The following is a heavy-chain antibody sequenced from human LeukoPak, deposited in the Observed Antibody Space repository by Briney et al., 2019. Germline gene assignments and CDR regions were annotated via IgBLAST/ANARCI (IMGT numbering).Heavy chain of an antibody. CDR1: GFSFTSYW. Sequence: GESLMISCKGSGFSFTSYWISWVRQMPGKGLEWMARIDPSDSYINYNPSFQGHVTISADKSIKTAYLQWSSLKASDTAMYYCASRYASTWYNYWGQGTLVSVSA. D-gene: IGHD6-13*01. CDR2: IDPSDSYI. J-gene: IGHJ4*02. V-gene: IGHV5-10-1*01. CDR3: ASRYASTWYNY.